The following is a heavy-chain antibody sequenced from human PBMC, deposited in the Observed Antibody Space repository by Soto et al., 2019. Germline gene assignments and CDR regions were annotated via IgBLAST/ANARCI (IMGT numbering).Heavy chain of an antibody. Sequence: VQLVESGGGVVQPGRSLRLSCAASGFTFSDYAMHWVRQAPGKGLEWVAVVSHDGRNPHYEDSVRGRFTISRDSSKNTVSLEMTSLRAEDTAVYYCAKGGRQWLVTSDFNYWGQGALVTVSS. CDR1: GFTFSDYA. J-gene: IGHJ4*02. D-gene: IGHD6-19*01. CDR3: AKGGRQWLVTSDFNY. V-gene: IGHV3-30*18. CDR2: VSHDGRNP.